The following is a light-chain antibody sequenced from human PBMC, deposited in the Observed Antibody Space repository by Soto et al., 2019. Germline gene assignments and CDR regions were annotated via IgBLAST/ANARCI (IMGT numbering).Light chain of an antibody. J-gene: IGKJ1*01. CDR3: QQYHAYSRT. CDR1: QSIRTW. CDR2: DAS. Sequence: DVQMTQSPSTLSASVGDRVTITCRASQSIRTWLAWYQQKPGKAPTLLIYDASSLESGVPSRFSGSGSGTEFTLTITSLQPDDFATYYCQQYHAYSRTFGQGTKV. V-gene: IGKV1-5*01.